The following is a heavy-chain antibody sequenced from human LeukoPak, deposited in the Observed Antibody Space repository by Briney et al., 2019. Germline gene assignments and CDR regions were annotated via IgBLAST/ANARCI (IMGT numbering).Heavy chain of an antibody. D-gene: IGHD6-6*01. J-gene: IGHJ4*02. CDR1: GFTLTSFA. V-gene: IGHV3-30*02. CDR3: AKEYTPSSPLGEFAS. Sequence: GGSLRLSCAVSGFTLTSFAMHWVRQAPGKGLEWVALIRHDEANHYYADSVQGRFTISRDTSKNTLYLQMNNPRVEDTAVYYCAKEYTPSSPLGEFASWGQGTLVTVSS. CDR2: IRHDEANH.